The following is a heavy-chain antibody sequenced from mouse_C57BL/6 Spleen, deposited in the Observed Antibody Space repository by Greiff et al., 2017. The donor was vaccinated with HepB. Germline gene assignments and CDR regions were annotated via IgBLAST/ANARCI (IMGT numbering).Heavy chain of an antibody. CDR1: GYTFTSYW. J-gene: IGHJ2*01. D-gene: IGHD2-12*01. Sequence: VKLMESGAELVMPGASVKLSCKASGYTFTSYWMHWVKQRPGQGLEWIGEIDPSDSYTNYNQKFKGKSTLTVDKSSSTAYMQLSSLTSEYSAVYYCARSLYDAFDYWGQGTTLTVSS. CDR3: ARSLYDAFDY. V-gene: IGHV1-69*01. CDR2: IDPSDSYT.